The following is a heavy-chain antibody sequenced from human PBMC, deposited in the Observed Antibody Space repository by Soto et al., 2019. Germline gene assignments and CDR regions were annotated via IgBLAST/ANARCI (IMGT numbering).Heavy chain of an antibody. CDR2: IIPIFGTA. V-gene: IGHV1-69*13. J-gene: IGHJ4*02. CDR1: GGTFSSYA. Sequence: ASVKVSCKASGGTFSSYAISWVRQAPGQGLEWMGGIIPIFGTANYAQKFQGRVTITADESTSTAYMELSSLRSEDTAVYYCARDQRPTMVRGVIITRSFDYWGQGXLVTVSS. D-gene: IGHD3-10*01. CDR3: ARDQRPTMVRGVIITRSFDY.